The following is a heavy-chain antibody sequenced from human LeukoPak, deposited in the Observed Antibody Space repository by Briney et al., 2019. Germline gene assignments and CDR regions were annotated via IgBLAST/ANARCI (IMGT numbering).Heavy chain of an antibody. CDR3: STMFYDYWSGYYVADY. J-gene: IGHJ4*02. CDR1: GFTFTNAW. V-gene: IGHV3-15*01. Sequence: SGGSLRLSCAASGFTFTNAWMNWVRQAPGRGLEWVGRIKSKTDGGTTDYAAPVKGRFTISRDDSKHTVYLQMNNLETDDTAVYYCSTMFYDYWSGYYVADYWGQGTLVTVSS. D-gene: IGHD3-3*01. CDR2: IKSKTDGGTT.